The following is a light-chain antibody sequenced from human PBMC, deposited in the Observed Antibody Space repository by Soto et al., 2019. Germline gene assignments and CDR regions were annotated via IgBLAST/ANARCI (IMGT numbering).Light chain of an antibody. V-gene: IGKV3-11*01. CDR3: QQRSNWPT. CDR1: QSVSSY. Sequence: EIVLTQSPGTLSLSPGERATLSCRASQSVSSYLAWYQQKPGQAPRLVIYDASNRASGIPARFSGSGSGTDLTITISCLAPEDFPIYYCQQRSNWPTFGGGTKVEIK. J-gene: IGKJ4*01. CDR2: DAS.